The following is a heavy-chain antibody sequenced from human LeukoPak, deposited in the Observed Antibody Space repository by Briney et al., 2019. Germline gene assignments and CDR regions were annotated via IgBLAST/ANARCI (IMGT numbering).Heavy chain of an antibody. CDR2: ISYDGSNK. CDR1: GFTFSSYG. D-gene: IGHD3-10*01. Sequence: AGGSLRLSCAASGFTFSSYGMHWVRQAPGKGLEWVAVISYDGSNKYYADSVKGRFTISRDNSKNTLYLQMNSLRAEDTAVYYCARDPGTHTDYWGQGTLVTVSS. J-gene: IGHJ4*02. V-gene: IGHV3-30*03. CDR3: ARDPGTHTDY.